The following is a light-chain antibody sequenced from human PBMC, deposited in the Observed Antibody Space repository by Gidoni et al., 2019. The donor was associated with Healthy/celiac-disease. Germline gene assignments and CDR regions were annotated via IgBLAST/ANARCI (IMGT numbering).Light chain of an antibody. CDR1: QDISNY. V-gene: IGKV1-33*01. CDR3: QQYDNLPYT. Sequence: DIQMTQSPSSLSESVGDRVTITCQASQDISNYLNWYQQKPGKAPKRLIYDASNLETGVPSRFSGSGSGTDFTFTISSLQPEDIATYYCQQYDNLPYTFXXXTKLEIK. CDR2: DAS. J-gene: IGKJ2*01.